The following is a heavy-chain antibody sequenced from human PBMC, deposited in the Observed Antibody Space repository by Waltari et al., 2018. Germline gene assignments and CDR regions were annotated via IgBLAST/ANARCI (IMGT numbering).Heavy chain of an antibody. CDR1: GCSISSSSYY. J-gene: IGHJ4*02. Sequence: QLQLQESGPGLVKPSETLSLTCTVSGCSISSSSYYWGWIRQPPGKGLEWVGRIYYSGCTLYNPAHKSRCTMSVDTSKNQCSMKVSSVTAADTAVYYCATASEYSSGWDFDYWGQGTLVTVSS. V-gene: IGHV4-39*01. CDR3: ATASEYSSGWDFDY. D-gene: IGHD6-19*01. CDR2: IYYSGCT.